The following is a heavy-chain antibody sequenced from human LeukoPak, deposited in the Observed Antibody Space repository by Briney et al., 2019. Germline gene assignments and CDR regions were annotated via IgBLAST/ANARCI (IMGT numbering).Heavy chain of an antibody. J-gene: IGHJ5*02. CDR2: ISNGKT. Sequence: GGSLRLSCAASGFPFSSHAMSWVRQPPGRGLEWVAAISNGKTYYADSVRGRFAISRDDSTNTVYLHMNSLRDEDTALYHCVREAGYCAPVCVKTNWFDPWGQGTLVTVSS. CDR3: VREAGYCAPVCVKTNWFDP. V-gene: IGHV3-23*01. D-gene: IGHD2-15*01. CDR1: GFPFSSHA.